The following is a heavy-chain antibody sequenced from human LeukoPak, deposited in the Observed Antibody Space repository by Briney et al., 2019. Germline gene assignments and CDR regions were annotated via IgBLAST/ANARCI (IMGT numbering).Heavy chain of an antibody. Sequence: GGSLRLSCAASGFTFSAFWVHWVRQAPGKGLVWVSRINSDDSRTTYADSVKGRFTIPRDNAKNTVYLQMNRLRVEDTALYYCVRSLDYWGQGTLVTVSS. CDR3: VRSLDY. CDR1: GFTFSAFW. V-gene: IGHV3-74*01. CDR2: INSDDSRT. J-gene: IGHJ4*02.